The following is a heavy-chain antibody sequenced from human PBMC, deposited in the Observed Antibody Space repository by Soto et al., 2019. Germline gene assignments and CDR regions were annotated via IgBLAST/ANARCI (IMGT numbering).Heavy chain of an antibody. Sequence: SETLSLTCTVSGGSISSVGYYWSWIRQHPGKGLEWIGYIYYSGSTYYNPSLKSRVTISVDTSKNQFSLKLSSVTAADTAVYYCARGPYCSGGSCYRNAFDIWGQGTMVTVSS. CDR3: ARGPYCSGGSCYRNAFDI. D-gene: IGHD2-15*01. J-gene: IGHJ3*02. CDR2: IYYSGST. V-gene: IGHV4-31*03. CDR1: GGSISSVGYY.